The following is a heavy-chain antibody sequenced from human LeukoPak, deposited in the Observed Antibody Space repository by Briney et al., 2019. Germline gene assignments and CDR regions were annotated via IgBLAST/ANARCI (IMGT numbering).Heavy chain of an antibody. CDR1: GFTFSSYW. CDR2: IKQDGSEK. J-gene: IGHJ6*03. Sequence: GGSLRLSCAASGFTFSSYWMSWVGQAPGKGLEWVANIKQDGSEKYYVDSVKGRFTISRDNAKNSLYLQMNSLRAEDTAVYYCARDTDYGDYVPGAPDRLYYYYYYYMDVWGKGTTVTVSS. D-gene: IGHD4-17*01. CDR3: ARDTDYGDYVPGAPDRLYYYYYYYMDV. V-gene: IGHV3-7*01.